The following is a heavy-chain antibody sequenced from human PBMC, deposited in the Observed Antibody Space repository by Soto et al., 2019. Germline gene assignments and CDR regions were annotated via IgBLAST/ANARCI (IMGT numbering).Heavy chain of an antibody. J-gene: IGHJ4*02. CDR2: VKSKTDGGTT. D-gene: IGHD4-17*01. CDR3: NKDDRHGDYFDY. CDR1: GFTFSNAW. V-gene: IGHV3-15*01. Sequence: GGSLRLSCAASGFTFSNAWMSWVRQAPGKGLEWVGRVKSKTDGGTTDYAAPVKGRFTISRDDSKNTLYLQMNSLKTEDTAVHYCNKDDRHGDYFDYWGQGTLVTVSS.